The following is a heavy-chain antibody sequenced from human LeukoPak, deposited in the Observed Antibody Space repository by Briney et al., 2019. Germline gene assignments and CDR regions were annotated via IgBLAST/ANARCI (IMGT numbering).Heavy chain of an antibody. Sequence: ASMKVSCKASGYTFTAYYIHWVRQAPGQGLEWMGWVSPKSGGTKYAQKFQGRVTMTRDTSISTVYMELTSLRSDDTAVYYCARDPGVTNWFDPWGQGTLVTVSS. V-gene: IGHV1-2*02. J-gene: IGHJ5*02. CDR2: VSPKSGGT. CDR1: GYTFTAYY. D-gene: IGHD2-21*02. CDR3: ARDPGVTNWFDP.